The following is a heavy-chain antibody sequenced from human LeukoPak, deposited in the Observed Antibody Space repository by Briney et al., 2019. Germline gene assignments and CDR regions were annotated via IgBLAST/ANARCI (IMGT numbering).Heavy chain of an antibody. Sequence: SETLSLTCTVSGGSISSYYWSWIRQPPGKGLEWIGYIYYSGSTNYNPSLKSRVTISVDTSKNQFSLKLSSVTAADTAVYYCASYGYLGDAFDIWGQGTMVTVSS. J-gene: IGHJ3*02. CDR2: IYYSGST. CDR1: GGSISSYY. CDR3: ASYGYLGDAFDI. D-gene: IGHD4-17*01. V-gene: IGHV4-59*08.